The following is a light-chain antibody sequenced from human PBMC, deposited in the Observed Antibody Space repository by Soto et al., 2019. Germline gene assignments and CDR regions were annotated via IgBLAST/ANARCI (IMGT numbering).Light chain of an antibody. CDR3: QQDGSAPWT. CDR1: QSVSSSY. CDR2: GAS. Sequence: EILLTQSPGTLSLSPGERATLSCRASQSVSSSYLAWYQQNPGQAPRLLIYGASSRATGIPDRFSGSGSGTDFTLTISRLEPEDFAVYYCQQDGSAPWTFGQGTKVEIK. J-gene: IGKJ1*01. V-gene: IGKV3-20*01.